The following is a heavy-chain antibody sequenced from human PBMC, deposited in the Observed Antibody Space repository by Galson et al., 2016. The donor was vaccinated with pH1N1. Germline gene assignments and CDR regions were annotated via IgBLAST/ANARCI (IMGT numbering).Heavy chain of an antibody. J-gene: IGHJ4*02. Sequence: SLRLSCAASGFIFSDYWMSWVRQAPGKGLEWVAKINQDGSRKSYVDSMKGRCTISRDNAENSLSLQMNSLRVEDTALYYCATEDYYTSLYWGQGILVTVSS. D-gene: IGHD1-26*01. CDR3: ATEDYYTSLY. CDR1: GFIFSDYW. CDR2: INQDGSRK. V-gene: IGHV3-7*01.